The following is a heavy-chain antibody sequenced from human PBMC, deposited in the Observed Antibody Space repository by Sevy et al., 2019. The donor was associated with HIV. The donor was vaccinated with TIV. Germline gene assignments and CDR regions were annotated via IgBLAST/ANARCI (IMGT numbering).Heavy chain of an antibody. CDR1: GYRFTDYY. D-gene: IGHD2-2*01. CDR2: INRNSDVT. V-gene: IGHV1-2*02. CDR3: AGDQEFCSTTTCYGGRDH. J-gene: IGHJ4*01. Sequence: ASVKVSCETSGYRFTDYYIHWVRQAPGQGLEWMGWINRNSDVTKSAKKFQERVIMTKDTSISTVYMELRGLTFDDSAVYYCAGDQEFCSTTTCYGGRDHWGHGSLVTVSS.